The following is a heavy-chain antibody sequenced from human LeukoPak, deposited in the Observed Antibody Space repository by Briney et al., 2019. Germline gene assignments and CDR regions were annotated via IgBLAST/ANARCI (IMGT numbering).Heavy chain of an antibody. D-gene: IGHD3-10*01. V-gene: IGHV4-59*01. Sequence: SETLFLTCTVSGGSISSYYWTWLRQPPGKALEWLGYAYYSGSTNYNPSLKTRLTISVDTSKAQFSLTLSSVTAADTAIYYCASRSGRNYYGMDVWGQGTTVIVSS. CDR3: ASRSGRNYYGMDV. J-gene: IGHJ6*02. CDR1: GGSISSYY. CDR2: AYYSGST.